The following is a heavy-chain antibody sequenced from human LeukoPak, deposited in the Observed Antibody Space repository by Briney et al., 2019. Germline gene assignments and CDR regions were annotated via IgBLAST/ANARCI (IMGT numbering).Heavy chain of an antibody. CDR1: GYTFTSYD. CDR2: MNPNSGNT. J-gene: IGHJ4*02. Sequence: ASVKVSCTASGYTFTSYDINWVRQATGQGLEWMGWMNPNSGNTGYAQKFQGRVTMTRNTSISTAYMELSSLRSEDTAVYYCARSRCSGGSCYSSCWGQGTLVTVSS. V-gene: IGHV1-8*01. D-gene: IGHD2-15*01. CDR3: ARSRCSGGSCYSSC.